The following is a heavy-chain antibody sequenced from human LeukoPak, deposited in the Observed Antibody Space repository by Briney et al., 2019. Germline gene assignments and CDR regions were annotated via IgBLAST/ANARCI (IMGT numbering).Heavy chain of an antibody. V-gene: IGHV3-73*01. J-gene: IGHJ6*02. CDR1: GFTFSGST. Sequence: GGSLRLSCAASGFTFSGSTKHWVRQASGKGLEWVGRIRSKANNYATAYATSVKGRFTLSRDDSKNTAYLQMNSLKTEDTAVYYCIRGAASGSYYGFDVWGQGATVTVSS. CDR3: IRGAASGSYYGFDV. CDR2: IRSKANNYAT. D-gene: IGHD1-26*01.